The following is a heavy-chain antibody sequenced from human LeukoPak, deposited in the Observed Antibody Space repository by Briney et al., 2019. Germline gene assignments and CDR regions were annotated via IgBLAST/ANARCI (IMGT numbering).Heavy chain of an antibody. Sequence: PGGSLTLSCAASGFTFSSYSMNWVRQAPGKGLEWVSSISSSSSYIYYADSVKGRFTISRYNAKNTLYLQMNSLRAEDTAVYYCARDMHYDILTGYSYYYGMDVWGQGTTVTVSS. CDR1: GFTFSSYS. V-gene: IGHV3-21*01. J-gene: IGHJ6*02. D-gene: IGHD3-9*01. CDR3: ARDMHYDILTGYSYYYGMDV. CDR2: ISSSSSYI.